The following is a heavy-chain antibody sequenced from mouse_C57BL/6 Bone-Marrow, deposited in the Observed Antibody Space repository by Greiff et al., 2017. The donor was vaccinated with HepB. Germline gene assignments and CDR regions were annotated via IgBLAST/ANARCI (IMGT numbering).Heavy chain of an antibody. V-gene: IGHV5-9-1*02. CDR1: GFTFSSYA. CDR2: ISSGGDYI. J-gene: IGHJ4*01. CDR3: TRAYGKYYAMDY. D-gene: IGHD2-1*01. Sequence: EVKVVESGEGLVKPGGSLKLSCAASGFTFSSYAMSWVRQTPEKRLEWVAYISSGGDYIYYADTVKGRFTISRDNARNTLYLQMSSLKSEDTAMYYCTRAYGKYYAMDYWGQGTSVTVSS.